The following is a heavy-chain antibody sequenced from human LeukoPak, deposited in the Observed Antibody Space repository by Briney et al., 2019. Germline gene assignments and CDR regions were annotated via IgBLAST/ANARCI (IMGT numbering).Heavy chain of an antibody. CDR3: ARGRGTMVRGEDWFDP. V-gene: IGHV1-8*01. J-gene: IGHJ5*02. CDR1: GYTFTSYD. CDR2: MNPNSGNT. D-gene: IGHD3-10*01. Sequence: ASVKVSCKASGYTFTSYDINWVRQATGQGLEWMGWMNPNSGNTGYAQKFQGRVTMTRNTSISTAYMELSSLRSEDTAVYYCARGRGTMVRGEDWFDPWGQGTLVTVSS.